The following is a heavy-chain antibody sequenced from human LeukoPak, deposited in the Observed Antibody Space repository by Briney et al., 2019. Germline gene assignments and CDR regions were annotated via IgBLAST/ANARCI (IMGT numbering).Heavy chain of an antibody. Sequence: SETLSLTCTVSGGSISSYYWSWIRQPPGKGLEWIGYIYTSGSTNYNPSLKSRVTISADTSKNQFSLKLSSVTAADTAVYYCARSTINYDSSGYYYTTIDYWGQGTLVTVSS. D-gene: IGHD3-22*01. V-gene: IGHV4-4*09. CDR3: ARSTINYDSSGYYYTTIDY. CDR2: IYTSGST. J-gene: IGHJ4*02. CDR1: GGSISSYY.